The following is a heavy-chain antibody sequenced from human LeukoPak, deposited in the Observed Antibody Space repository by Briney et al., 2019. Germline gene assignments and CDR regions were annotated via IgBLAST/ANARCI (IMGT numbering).Heavy chain of an antibody. CDR3: ARVSGDYYYYYMDV. CDR2: ISPYNGGP. J-gene: IGHJ6*03. Sequence: ASVKVSCKASGYSFTAFYLHWVRQAPGQGLEWMGWISPYNGGPKYAEKFQGRVTMTSDTSINTAYMELSRLRSDDTAVYYCARVSGDYYYYYMDVWGKGTTVTVSS. D-gene: IGHD4-17*01. V-gene: IGHV1-2*02. CDR1: GYSFTAFY.